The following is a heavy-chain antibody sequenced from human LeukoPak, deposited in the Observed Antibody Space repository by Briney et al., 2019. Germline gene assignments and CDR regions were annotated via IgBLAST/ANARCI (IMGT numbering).Heavy chain of an antibody. D-gene: IGHD5-24*01. V-gene: IGHV3-23*01. Sequence: GGSLRLSCAASGFTFSSYAMSWVRQAPGKGLEWVSAISGSGGSTYYADSVKGRFTISRDNSKNTLYLQMNGLRAEDTAVYYCARDATSPRATNWGQGTLVTVSS. CDR3: ARDATSPRATN. CDR1: GFTFSSYA. CDR2: ISGSGGST. J-gene: IGHJ4*02.